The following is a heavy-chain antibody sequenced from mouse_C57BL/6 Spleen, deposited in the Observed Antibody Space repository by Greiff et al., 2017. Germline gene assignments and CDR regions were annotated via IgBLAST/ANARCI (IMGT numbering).Heavy chain of an antibody. CDR2: ISYDGSN. Sequence: EVKLQESGPGLVKPSQSLSLTCSVTGYSITSGYYWNWIRQFPGNKLEWMGYISYDGSNNYNPSLKNRISITRDTSKNQFFLKLNSVTTEDTATYYCASWVGYFDVWGTGTTVTVSS. V-gene: IGHV3-6*01. J-gene: IGHJ1*03. CDR1: GYSITSGYY. D-gene: IGHD1-1*01. CDR3: ASWVGYFDV.